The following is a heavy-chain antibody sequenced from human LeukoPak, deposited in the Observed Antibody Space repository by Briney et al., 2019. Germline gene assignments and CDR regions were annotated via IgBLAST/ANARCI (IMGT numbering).Heavy chain of an antibody. Sequence: PGGSLRLSCAASGFTFSSYSMNWVRQAPGKGLEWVSGISWNSGSIGYADSVKGRFTISRDNAKNSLYLQMNSLRAEDMALYYCAKGVDIVVVPAALDYWGQGTLVTVSS. CDR2: ISWNSGSI. J-gene: IGHJ4*02. CDR3: AKGVDIVVVPAALDY. D-gene: IGHD2-2*03. CDR1: GFTFSSYS. V-gene: IGHV3-9*03.